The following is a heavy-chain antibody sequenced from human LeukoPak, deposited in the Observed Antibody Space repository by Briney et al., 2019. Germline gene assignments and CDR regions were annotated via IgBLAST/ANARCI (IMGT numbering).Heavy chain of an antibody. Sequence: EASVKVSCKASGYTFTSYGISWVRQAPGQGLEWMGWISAYNGNTNYAQKLQGRVTMTTDTSTSTGYMELRSLRSDDTAVYYCARDRQGFSYYYYGMDVWGQGTTVTVS. CDR1: GYTFTSYG. V-gene: IGHV1-18*01. CDR3: ARDRQGFSYYYYGMDV. J-gene: IGHJ6*02. D-gene: IGHD2/OR15-2a*01. CDR2: ISAYNGNT.